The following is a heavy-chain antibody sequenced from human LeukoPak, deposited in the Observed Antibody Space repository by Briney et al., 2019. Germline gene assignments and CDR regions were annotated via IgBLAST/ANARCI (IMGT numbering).Heavy chain of an antibody. CDR2: ISYDGSNK. Sequence: GGSLRLSCAASGFTFSSYGMHWDRQAPGKGLEWVAVISYDGSNKYYADSVKGRFTISRDNSKNTLYLQMNSLRAEDTAVYYCAKVSGSYPQNWFDPWGQGTLVTVSS. CDR1: GFTFSSYG. CDR3: AKVSGSYPQNWFDP. D-gene: IGHD1-26*01. J-gene: IGHJ5*02. V-gene: IGHV3-30*18.